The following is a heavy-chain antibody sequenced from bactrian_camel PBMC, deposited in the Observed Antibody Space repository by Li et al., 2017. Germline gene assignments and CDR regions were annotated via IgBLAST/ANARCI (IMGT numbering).Heavy chain of an antibody. CDR1: ESTYHKVLQC. CDR2: IDIRDGST. V-gene: IGHV3S54*01. CDR3: AAAVGSLCVGVRGPAFFGN. J-gene: IGHJ4*01. Sequence: HVQLVESGGASVQAGGSLRLSCAVSESTYHKVLQCLAWFRQTPGKEREGVASIDIRDGSTYYADSVKGRFTISRDNAKNTLYLQMNSLKPEDTAMYYCAAAVGSLCVGVRGPAFFGNWGQGTQVTVS. D-gene: IGHD5*01.